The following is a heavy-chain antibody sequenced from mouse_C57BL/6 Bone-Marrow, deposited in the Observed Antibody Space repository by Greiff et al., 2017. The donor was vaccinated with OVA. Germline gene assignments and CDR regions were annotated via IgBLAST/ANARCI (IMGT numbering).Heavy chain of an antibody. CDR2: IDPETGGT. Sequence: QQSGAELVRPGASVTLSCKASGYTFTDYEMHWVKQTPVHGLEWIGAIDPETGGTAYNQKFKGKAILTADKSSSTAYMELRSLTSEDSAVYYCTRSYSNYGDFDYWGQGTTLTVSS. V-gene: IGHV1-15*01. CDR3: TRSYSNYGDFDY. D-gene: IGHD2-5*01. J-gene: IGHJ2*01. CDR1: GYTFTDYE.